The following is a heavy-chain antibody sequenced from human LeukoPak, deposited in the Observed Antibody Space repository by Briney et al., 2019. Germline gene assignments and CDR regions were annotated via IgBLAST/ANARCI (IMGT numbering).Heavy chain of an antibody. Sequence: GGSLRPSCAASGFTFSSYAMSWVRQAPGKGLEWVSAISGSGGSTYYADSVKGRFTVSRDNSKNTLYLQMNSLRAEDTAVYYCAKDLGMVRGYWGQGTLVTVSS. CDR3: AKDLGMVRGY. CDR2: ISGSGGST. V-gene: IGHV3-23*01. CDR1: GFTFSSYA. D-gene: IGHD3-10*01. J-gene: IGHJ4*02.